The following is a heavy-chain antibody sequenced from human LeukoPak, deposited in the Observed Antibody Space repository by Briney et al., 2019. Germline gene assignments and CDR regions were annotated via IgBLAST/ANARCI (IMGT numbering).Heavy chain of an antibody. CDR2: ISWNSGSI. J-gene: IGHJ4*02. CDR3: AKAQGRDGYNFDY. V-gene: IGHV3-9*01. Sequence: GGSLRLSCAASGFTFDDYAMHWVRQAPGKGLEWVSGISWNSGSIGYADSVKGRFTISRDNAKNSLYLQMNSLRAEDTALYYCAKAQGRDGYNFDYRGQGTLVTVSS. D-gene: IGHD5-24*01. CDR1: GFTFDDYA.